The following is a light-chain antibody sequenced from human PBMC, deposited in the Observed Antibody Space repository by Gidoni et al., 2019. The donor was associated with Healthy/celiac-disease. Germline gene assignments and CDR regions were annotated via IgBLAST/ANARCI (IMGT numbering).Light chain of an antibody. Sequence: QSALTQPASVSGSPGQSITISCTGTSSDVGSYNLVSWYQQHPGKAPKLLIYEVSKRPSGVSTRFSGSKSGNTASLTISGLQAEDEADYYCCSSVGSSPLVFGGGTKLTVL. CDR1: SSDVGSYNL. CDR2: EVS. CDR3: CSSVGSSPLV. V-gene: IGLV2-23*02. J-gene: IGLJ2*01.